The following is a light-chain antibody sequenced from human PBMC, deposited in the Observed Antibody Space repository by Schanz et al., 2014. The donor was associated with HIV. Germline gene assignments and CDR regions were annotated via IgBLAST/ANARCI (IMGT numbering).Light chain of an antibody. CDR3: QQYGSSPLT. Sequence: EIVLTQSPGTLSLSPGERATLSCRASQSVSSSYLAWYQQKPGQAPRLLIYAASSRVTGIPDRFSGSGSGTDFTLTISRLEPEDFAVYYCQQYGSSPLTFGGGTNVEI. CDR2: AAS. V-gene: IGKV3-20*01. CDR1: QSVSSSY. J-gene: IGKJ4*01.